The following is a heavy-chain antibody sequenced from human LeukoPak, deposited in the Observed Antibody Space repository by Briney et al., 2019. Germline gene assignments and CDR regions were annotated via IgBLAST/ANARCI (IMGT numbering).Heavy chain of an antibody. V-gene: IGHV3-48*01. Sequence: GGSLRLSCTASGFTFSYYDMNWVRQAPGKGLEWISYLSHTSGSEYFADSVRGRFTVSRDNAQNSFYLQMDSLRVEDTAVYYCGRDHTSDHFFDSWGQGTLVTVSS. J-gene: IGHJ4*02. CDR3: GRDHTSDHFFDS. CDR2: LSHTSGSE. CDR1: GFTFSYYD. D-gene: IGHD2/OR15-2a*01.